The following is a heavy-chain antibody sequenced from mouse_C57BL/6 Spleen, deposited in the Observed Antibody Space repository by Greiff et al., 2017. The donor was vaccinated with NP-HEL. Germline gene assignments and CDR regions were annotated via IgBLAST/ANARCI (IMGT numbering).Heavy chain of an antibody. V-gene: IGHV1-50*01. D-gene: IGHD1-1*01. J-gene: IGHJ3*01. Sequence: QVQLQQPGAELVKPGASVKLSCKASGYTFTSYWMQWVKQRPGQGLEWIGEIDPSDSYTNYNQKFKGKATLTVDKSSSTAYMQLSSLTSEDAAVYYCARWGGSREEGWFAYWGQGTLVTVSA. CDR3: ARWGGSREEGWFAY. CDR1: GYTFTSYW. CDR2: IDPSDSYT.